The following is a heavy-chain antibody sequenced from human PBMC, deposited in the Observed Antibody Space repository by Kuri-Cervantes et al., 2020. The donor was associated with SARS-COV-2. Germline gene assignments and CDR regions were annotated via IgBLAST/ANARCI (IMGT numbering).Heavy chain of an antibody. V-gene: IGHV3-23*01. D-gene: IGHD3/OR15-3a*01. CDR1: GFTFSSYA. CDR2: ISGSGGST. Sequence: GESLKISCAASGFTFSSYAMSWVRQAPGKGLEWVSAISGSGGSTYYADSVKGRFTISRDNSKNTLYLQMNSLRAEDTAVYYCARDVRRTGPDYWGQGTLVTVSS. CDR3: ARDVRRTGPDY. J-gene: IGHJ4*02.